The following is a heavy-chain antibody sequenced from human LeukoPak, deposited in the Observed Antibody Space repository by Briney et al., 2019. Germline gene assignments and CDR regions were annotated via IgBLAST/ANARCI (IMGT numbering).Heavy chain of an antibody. CDR1: GASISTHY. V-gene: IGHV4-4*09. J-gene: IGHJ5*02. CDR2: IYTSGST. D-gene: IGHD2-2*03. CDR3: ARLGIGYCSSTSCLNWFDP. Sequence: SETLSLTCTVSGASISTHYWSWIRQPPGKGLEWIGYIYTSGSTNYNPSLKSRVTISVDTSKNQFSLKLSSVTAADTAVYYCARLGIGYCSSTSCLNWFDPWGQGTLVTVSS.